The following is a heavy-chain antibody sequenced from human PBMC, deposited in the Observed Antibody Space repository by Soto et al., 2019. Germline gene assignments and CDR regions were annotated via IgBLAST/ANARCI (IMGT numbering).Heavy chain of an antibody. Sequence: EVQLVESGGGLVKPGGSLRLSCAACGFTFGHVWISWVRQAPGKGLEWVARIRSKTDGGTSDYAAPVKGRFTISRDDSKNTLYLQMNSLKAEDTAIYYCATGSSLGAPRWGQGTLVTVSS. J-gene: IGHJ4*02. D-gene: IGHD3-16*01. V-gene: IGHV3-15*01. CDR2: IRSKTDGGTS. CDR3: ATGSSLGAPR. CDR1: GFTFGHVW.